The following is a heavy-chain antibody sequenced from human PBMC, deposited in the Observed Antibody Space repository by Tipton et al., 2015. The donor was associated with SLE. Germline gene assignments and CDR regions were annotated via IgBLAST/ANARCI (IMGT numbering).Heavy chain of an antibody. CDR2: FYTSGSGIP. CDR1: GGSITSDY. J-gene: IGHJ4*02. CDR3: ARIRPGHGDPFDF. Sequence: TLSLTCVVSGGSITSDYWSWIRQPAGQGLEWIGRFYTSGSGIPNYNPSLKSRVTVSVDTSQNQVSLKLTSVTAADTAVYYCARIRPGHGDPFDFWGQGTLVTVSS. D-gene: IGHD4-17*01. V-gene: IGHV4-4*07.